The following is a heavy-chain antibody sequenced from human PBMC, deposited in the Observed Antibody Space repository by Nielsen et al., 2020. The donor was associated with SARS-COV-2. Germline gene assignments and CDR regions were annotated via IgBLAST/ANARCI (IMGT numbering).Heavy chain of an antibody. CDR2: ISGSGGST. Sequence: GESLKISCAASGFTFSSYAMSWVRQAPGKGLEWVSAISGSGGSTYYADSVKGRFTISRDNSKNTLYLQMNSLRAEDTAVYYCAKDRRITMIVVVALRGPFDYWGQGTLVTVSS. CDR3: AKDRRITMIVVVALRGPFDY. V-gene: IGHV3-23*01. J-gene: IGHJ4*02. CDR1: GFTFSSYA. D-gene: IGHD3-22*01.